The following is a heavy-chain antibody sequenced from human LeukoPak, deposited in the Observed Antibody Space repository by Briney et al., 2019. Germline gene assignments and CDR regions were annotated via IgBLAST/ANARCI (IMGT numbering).Heavy chain of an antibody. V-gene: IGHV3-73*01. CDR3: TRQLGELLSGTLYYYYLDV. D-gene: IGHD3-10*01. J-gene: IGHJ6*03. Sequence: GGSLRLSCAASGFTFSGSAIHWVRQASGKGLEWVGHIRSEANTYATTYTASLKGRFTISRDDSKNTAYLQMNSLRTEDTAVYYCTRQLGELLSGTLYYYYLDVWGKGTTVTVSS. CDR1: GFTFSGSA. CDR2: IRSEANTYAT.